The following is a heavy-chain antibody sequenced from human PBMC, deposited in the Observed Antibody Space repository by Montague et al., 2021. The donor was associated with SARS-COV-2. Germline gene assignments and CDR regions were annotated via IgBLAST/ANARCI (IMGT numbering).Heavy chain of an antibody. CDR2: IYYSGST. CDR1: GGSVSSGGYY. CDR3: ARVSLAAAATRSDY. D-gene: IGHD6-13*01. J-gene: IGHJ4*02. Sequence: SETLSLTCTVSGGSVSSGGYYWSWIRQPPGKGLEWIGYIYYSGSTNYNPSLESRVTISLDTSKNQFSLKLTSVTAADTAVYYCARVSLAAAATRSDYGGQGTLVTVSS. V-gene: IGHV4-61*08.